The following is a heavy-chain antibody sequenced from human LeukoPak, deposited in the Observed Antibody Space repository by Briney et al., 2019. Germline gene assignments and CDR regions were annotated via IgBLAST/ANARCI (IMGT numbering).Heavy chain of an antibody. D-gene: IGHD1-26*01. CDR2: IGSTI. V-gene: IGHV3-11*04. J-gene: IGHJ6*03. CDR1: GFTFSDYY. Sequence: PGGSLRLSCVASGFTFSDYYMSWIRQAPGKGLEWGSYIGSTIYYADSVKGRFTISRDNAKNSPYLQMNSLRAEDTAVYYCARDRGIVGTTGYYYMDVWGKGTTVTVSS. CDR3: ARDRGIVGTTGYYYMDV.